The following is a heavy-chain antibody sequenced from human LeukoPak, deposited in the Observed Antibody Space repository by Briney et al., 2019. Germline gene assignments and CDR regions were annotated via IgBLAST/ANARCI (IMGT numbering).Heavy chain of an antibody. D-gene: IGHD6-13*01. CDR1: GFAFSNYG. CDR3: ARDRSSSSRFDN. V-gene: IGHV3-48*02. J-gene: IGHJ4*02. CDR2: ISSSSSTI. Sequence: GRSLRLSCVASGFAFSNYGMHWVRQAPGKGLEWVSYISSSSSTIYYADSVKGRFTISRDNAKNSLYLQMNSLRDEDTAVYYCARDRSSSSRFDNWGQGTLVTVSS.